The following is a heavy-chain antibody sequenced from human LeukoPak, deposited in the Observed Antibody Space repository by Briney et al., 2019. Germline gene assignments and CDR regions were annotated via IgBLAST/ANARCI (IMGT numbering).Heavy chain of an antibody. J-gene: IGHJ4*02. CDR3: ARGGAQTWIQLWSFSSIFDY. Sequence: ASVKVSCKASGYTFTSYDINWVRQATGQGLEWMGWMNPNSGNTGYAQKFQGRVTMTRNTSISTAYMELSSLRSEDTAVYYCARGGAQTWIQLWSFSSIFDYWGQGTLVTVSS. CDR1: GYTFTSYD. D-gene: IGHD5-18*01. CDR2: MNPNSGNT. V-gene: IGHV1-8*01.